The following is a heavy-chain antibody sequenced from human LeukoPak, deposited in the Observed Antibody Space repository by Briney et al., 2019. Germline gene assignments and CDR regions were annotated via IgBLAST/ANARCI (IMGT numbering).Heavy chain of an antibody. V-gene: IGHV3-7*01. D-gene: IGHD3-3*01. CDR1: GFPYSSYW. CDR2: IKQDGSEK. Sequence: LGGSLRLSCAASGFPYSSYWMSWVRQAPGKGLEWVANIKQDGSEKYYVDSVKGRFTISRDNAKNSLYLQKNSLRAEDTAVYYCARDSDFWSGYDYWGQGTLVTVSP. CDR3: ARDSDFWSGYDY. J-gene: IGHJ4*02.